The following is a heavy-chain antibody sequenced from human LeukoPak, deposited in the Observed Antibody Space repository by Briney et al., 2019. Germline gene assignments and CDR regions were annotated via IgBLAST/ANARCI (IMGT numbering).Heavy chain of an antibody. CDR1: GFTVSSNY. J-gene: IGHJ5*01. CDR2: IYSGGST. CDR3: TRDPRHFDS. V-gene: IGHV3-53*01. Sequence: GGSLRLSCAASGFTVSSNYMSWVRQAPGKGLEWISVIYSGGSTYYADSVKGRFTISRDNAKNSLYLQMSSLRVEDTAVYYCTRDPRHFDSCGQGTLVTVSS. D-gene: IGHD6-6*01.